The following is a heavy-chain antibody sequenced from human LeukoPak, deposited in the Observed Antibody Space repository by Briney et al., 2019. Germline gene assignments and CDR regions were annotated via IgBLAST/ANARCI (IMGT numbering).Heavy chain of an antibody. V-gene: IGHV3-30-3*01. CDR2: ISYDGSNK. D-gene: IGHD3-10*01. CDR1: GFTFSSYA. J-gene: IGHJ4*02. CDR3: ARDYYGSGRASRLY. Sequence: GGSLRLSCAASGFTFSSYAMHWVRQAPGKGLEWVAVISYDGSNKYYADSVKGRFTISRDNSKNTLYLQMNSLRAEDTAVYYCARDYYGSGRASRLYWGQGTLVSVSS.